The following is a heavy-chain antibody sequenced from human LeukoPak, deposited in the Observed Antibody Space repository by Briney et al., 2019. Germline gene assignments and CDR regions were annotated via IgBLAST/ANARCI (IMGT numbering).Heavy chain of an antibody. D-gene: IGHD2-21*02. CDR2: IFSDGTT. J-gene: IGHJ4*02. CDR1: GFTVGSSF. Sequence: GGSLRLSCAASGFTVGSSFMTWVRQAPGKGLEWVSVIFSDGTTYYTDSVKGRFTISRDNSKNTLYLQLNSLGAEDTAVYYCAKDRCGGDCYVFDYWGQGTLVTVSS. CDR3: AKDRCGGDCYVFDY. V-gene: IGHV3-53*01.